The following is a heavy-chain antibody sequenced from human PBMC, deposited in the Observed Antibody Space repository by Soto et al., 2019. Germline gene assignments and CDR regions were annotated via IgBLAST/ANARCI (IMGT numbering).Heavy chain of an antibody. J-gene: IGHJ5*02. D-gene: IGHD1-1*01. Sequence: AAVKFSCKASGGTFSSYAISWVRPAPGQGLEWMGGIIPIFGTANYAQKLQGRVTITADKSTSTAYMELSSLRSEDTAVYYCAREPHTLSSTKRDLSDPGGQGTLVTVSS. V-gene: IGHV1-69*06. CDR2: IIPIFGTA. CDR1: GGTFSSYA. CDR3: AREPHTLSSTKRDLSDP.